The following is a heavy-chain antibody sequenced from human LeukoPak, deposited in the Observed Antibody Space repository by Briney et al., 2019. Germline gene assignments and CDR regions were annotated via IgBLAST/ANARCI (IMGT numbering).Heavy chain of an antibody. CDR1: GGSISSYY. Sequence: SETLSLTCSVSGGSISSYYWSWIRQPPGKGLEWIGEINHSGSTNYNPSLKSRVTISVDTSKNQFSLKLSSVTAADTAVYYCARLYDFWSGYQVDYWGQGTLVTVSS. J-gene: IGHJ4*02. CDR2: INHSGST. CDR3: ARLYDFWSGYQVDY. V-gene: IGHV4-34*01. D-gene: IGHD3-3*01.